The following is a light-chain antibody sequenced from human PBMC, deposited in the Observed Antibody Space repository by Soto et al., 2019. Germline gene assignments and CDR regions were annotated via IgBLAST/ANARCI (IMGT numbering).Light chain of an antibody. Sequence: DIQMTQSPSSLSASVGDRVTITCRASQSISSYLNWYQQKPGKAPNLLIYDASSLQSGVPSRFSGSGSGTDFPLTMSSLQPEDFATYYRQQSDSTPLTFGGGTKVEIK. CDR1: QSISSY. CDR2: DAS. CDR3: QQSDSTPLT. V-gene: IGKV1-39*01. J-gene: IGKJ4*01.